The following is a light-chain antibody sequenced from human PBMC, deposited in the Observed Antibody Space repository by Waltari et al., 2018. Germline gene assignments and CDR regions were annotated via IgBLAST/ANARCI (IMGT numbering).Light chain of an antibody. J-gene: IGLJ2*01. CDR2: GVT. CDR1: SSDIDTNNY. Sequence: SALTQPASVSGSPGQSITISCTATSSDIDTNNYVDRYKQHPAKAPKLIIYGVTNRPSGVSSRFSGSGSGRTASLTISGLQAEDEADYYCSAYSGTKNRVLFGGGTKVTVL. CDR3: SAYSGTKNRVL. V-gene: IGLV2-14*03.